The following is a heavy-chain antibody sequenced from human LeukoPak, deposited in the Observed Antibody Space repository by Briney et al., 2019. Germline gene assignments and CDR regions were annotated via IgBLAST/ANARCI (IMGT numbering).Heavy chain of an antibody. CDR3: ARVRDTAMVMDAFDI. Sequence: GGSLRLSCAASGFTFSSYAMHWVRQAPGEGLEWVAVISYDGSNKYYADSVKGRFTISRDNSKNTLYLQMNSLRAEDTAVYYCARVRDTAMVMDAFDIWGQGTMVTVSS. CDR1: GFTFSSYA. D-gene: IGHD5-18*01. V-gene: IGHV3-30*04. CDR2: ISYDGSNK. J-gene: IGHJ3*02.